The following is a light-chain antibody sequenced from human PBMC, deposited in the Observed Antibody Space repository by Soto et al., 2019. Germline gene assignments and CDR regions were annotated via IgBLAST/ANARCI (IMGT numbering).Light chain of an antibody. V-gene: IGKV3-15*01. J-gene: IGKJ1*01. CDR3: QHYNNWTWT. CDR1: QSVSLN. CDR2: GAS. Sequence: EIVMTQSAATLSVSPGVSATLSCRASQSVSLNLAWYQQKPGQAPRRLIYGASTRATGIPARFSGSGSGTEFTLDISSVQSGDFAVYSCQHYNNWTWTFGQGTKVEI.